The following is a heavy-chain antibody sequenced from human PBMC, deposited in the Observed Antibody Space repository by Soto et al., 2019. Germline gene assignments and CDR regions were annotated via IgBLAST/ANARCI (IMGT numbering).Heavy chain of an antibody. V-gene: IGHV4-59*01. CDR1: GGSISSYY. CDR3: AANPYDYIWGSYRPYFDY. J-gene: IGHJ4*02. Sequence: PSETLSLTCTVSGGSISSYYWSWIRQPPGKGLEWIGYIYYSGSTNYNPSLKSRVTISVDTSKNQFSLKLSSVTAADTAVYYCAANPYDYIWGSYRPYFDYWGQGTLVTVSS. CDR2: IYYSGST. D-gene: IGHD3-16*02.